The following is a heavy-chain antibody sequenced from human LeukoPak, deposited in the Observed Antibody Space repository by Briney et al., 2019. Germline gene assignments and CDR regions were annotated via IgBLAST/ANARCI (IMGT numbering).Heavy chain of an antibody. V-gene: IGHV3-74*01. D-gene: IGHD2-8*01. CDR2: INSDGSST. Sequence: GGSLRLSCAASGFTFSSYWMHWVRQAPGKGLVWVSRINSDGSSTRYADSVKGRFTISRDNAKNTLYLQMNSLRAEGTAVYYCARDSDFVPTSDAFDIWGQGTMVTVSS. CDR3: ARDSDFVPTSDAFDI. J-gene: IGHJ3*02. CDR1: GFTFSSYW.